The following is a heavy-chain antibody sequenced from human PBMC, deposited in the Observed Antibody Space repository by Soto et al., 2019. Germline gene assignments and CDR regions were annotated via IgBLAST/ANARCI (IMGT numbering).Heavy chain of an antibody. Sequence: GXSVKVSCQASVYTFTRYYMPWVRQAPGQGLEWMGIINPSDDATSYAEKFQGRLTMTKDTSTSTVYMEMSSLRSEDTAVYYCARDLTREGDYYDRSGYYLDYWGQGSLVTVSS. CDR3: ARDLTREGDYYDRSGYYLDY. V-gene: IGHV1-46*01. CDR1: VYTFTRYY. J-gene: IGHJ4*02. D-gene: IGHD3-22*01. CDR2: INPSDDAT.